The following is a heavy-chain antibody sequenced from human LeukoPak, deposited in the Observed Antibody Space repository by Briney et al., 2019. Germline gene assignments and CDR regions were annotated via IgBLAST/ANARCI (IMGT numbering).Heavy chain of an antibody. V-gene: IGHV3-66*01. Sequence: GGSLRLSCAASGFTVRSNYMNWVRQAPGKGLEWVSIIHSGGNTYYADSVKGRFTISTDNSKNTLYLQMNSLRVEDTAVYYCAIGNRAMDLYWGQGTLVTVSS. D-gene: IGHD5-18*01. CDR3: AIGNRAMDLY. CDR1: GFTVRSNY. J-gene: IGHJ4*02. CDR2: IHSGGNT.